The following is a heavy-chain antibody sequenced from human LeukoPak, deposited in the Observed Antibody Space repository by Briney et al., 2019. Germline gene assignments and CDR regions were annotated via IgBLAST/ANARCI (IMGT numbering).Heavy chain of an antibody. CDR3: ARDLLGSASSYSSGAWDY. CDR2: IIPLFGTA. CDR1: GGTFNNYA. D-gene: IGHD3-22*01. Sequence: SVKVSCKASGGTFNNYAISWVRQAPGQGLEWMGGIIPLFGTADYAQKFQGRVTITADESTSTAYMEMSSLRLEDTAVYYCARDLLGSASSYSSGAWDYWGQGTLVTVSS. V-gene: IGHV1-69*13. J-gene: IGHJ4*02.